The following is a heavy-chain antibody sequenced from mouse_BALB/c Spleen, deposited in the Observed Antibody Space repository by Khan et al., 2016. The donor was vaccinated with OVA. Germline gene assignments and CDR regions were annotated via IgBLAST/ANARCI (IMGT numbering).Heavy chain of an antibody. J-gene: IGHJ3*01. Sequence: IQLVQSGPDLVKPGASVKISCKASGYSFTLYYMSWVQQSPGKSLEWIGRVNPNTDNINYNQEFKGKAILTVDKSSNTAYMELRSLTSEDSAVYFCARGYDFFASWGQGTLVTVSA. D-gene: IGHD2-14*01. CDR3: ARGYDFFAS. CDR2: VNPNTDNI. V-gene: IGHV1-26*01. CDR1: GYSFTLYY.